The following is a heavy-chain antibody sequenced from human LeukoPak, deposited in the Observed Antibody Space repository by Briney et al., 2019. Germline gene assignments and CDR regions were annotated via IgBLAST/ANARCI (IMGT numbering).Heavy chain of an antibody. Sequence: PGGSLRLSCAASGLTFSSYPMHWVRQAPGKGLEWMGGFDPEDGETIYAQKFQGRVTMTEDTSTDTAYMELSSLRSEDTAVYYCATGLPLGPMTRHAFDIWGQGTMVTVPS. CDR2: FDPEDGET. D-gene: IGHD4-11*01. V-gene: IGHV1-24*01. CDR1: GLTFSSYP. J-gene: IGHJ3*02. CDR3: ATGLPLGPMTRHAFDI.